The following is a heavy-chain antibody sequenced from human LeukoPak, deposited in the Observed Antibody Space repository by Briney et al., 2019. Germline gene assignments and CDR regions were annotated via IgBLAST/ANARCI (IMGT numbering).Heavy chain of an antibody. Sequence: GRSLRLSCAASGFTFRSYAMHWVRQVPGKGLEWVAVISYDGSNEDYADSVKGRLTISRDNSKNTLYLQMNSLRIEDTAVYYCAREIFNAFDIWGQGTMLTVSS. CDR3: AREIFNAFDI. CDR1: GFTFRSYA. CDR2: ISYDGSNE. J-gene: IGHJ3*02. V-gene: IGHV3-30-3*01.